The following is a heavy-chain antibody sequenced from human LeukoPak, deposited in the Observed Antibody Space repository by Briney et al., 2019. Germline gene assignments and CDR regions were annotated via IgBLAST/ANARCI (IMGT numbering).Heavy chain of an antibody. CDR3: ARGAIFGVVITRSAFDI. D-gene: IGHD3-3*01. Sequence: GGSLRLSCAASGFTFSSYAMHWVRQAPGKGLEWVAVISYDGSNKYYADSVKGRFTISRDNSKNTLYLQMNSLRPEDTAVYYCARGAIFGVVITRSAFDIWGQGTMVTVSS. J-gene: IGHJ3*02. CDR2: ISYDGSNK. V-gene: IGHV3-30*04. CDR1: GFTFSSYA.